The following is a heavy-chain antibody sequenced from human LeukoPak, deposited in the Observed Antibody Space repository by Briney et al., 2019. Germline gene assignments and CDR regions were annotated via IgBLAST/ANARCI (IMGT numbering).Heavy chain of an antibody. CDR2: INHSGST. D-gene: IGHD2-15*01. J-gene: IGHJ3*02. V-gene: IGHV4-38-2*02. CDR1: GYSISSGYY. Sequence: SETLSLTCTVSGYSISSGYYWAWMRQPPGKGLEWIGSINHSGSTYYNPSLKSRVTVSVDTSKNQVSLKLSSVTAADTAVYYCARLEVVVVAATRSTAFDIWGQGTMVTVSS. CDR3: ARLEVVVVAATRSTAFDI.